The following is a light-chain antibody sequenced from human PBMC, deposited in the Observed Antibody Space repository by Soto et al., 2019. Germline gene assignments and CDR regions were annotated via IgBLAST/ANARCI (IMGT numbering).Light chain of an antibody. Sequence: EFVLTQSPGTLSLSPGERATLSCRASQTVRNNYLAWYQQKPGQAPMLLIYDASYRATGIPARFSGSGFGTDFTLTITSLEPEDFAVYYCQQRSNWPLTFGGGTKVEIK. V-gene: IGKV3-11*01. J-gene: IGKJ4*01. CDR1: QTVRNNY. CDR3: QQRSNWPLT. CDR2: DAS.